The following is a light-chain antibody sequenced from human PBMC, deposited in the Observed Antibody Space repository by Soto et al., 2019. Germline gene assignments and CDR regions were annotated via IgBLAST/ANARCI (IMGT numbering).Light chain of an antibody. CDR3: QQRYNWPPIT. CDR2: DAS. Sequence: EVVLTQSPGTLSLSPGERATLSCRASQTVISYLAWYQQKPCQAPRLLIYDASNRATGIPARFSGSGSGTDFTLNISSLEPEDFAVYYCQQRYNWPPITFGQGTRLEMK. J-gene: IGKJ5*01. V-gene: IGKV3-11*01. CDR1: QTVISY.